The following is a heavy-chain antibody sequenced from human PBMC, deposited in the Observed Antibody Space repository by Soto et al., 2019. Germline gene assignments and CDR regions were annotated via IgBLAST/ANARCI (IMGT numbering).Heavy chain of an antibody. V-gene: IGHV4-4*02. D-gene: IGHD3-10*01. Sequence: SETLSLTCAVSGGSISSSNWWSWVRQPPGKGLEWIGEIYHSGGTTYTPSLKSRVTISEDKSKNQFSLKLSSLTAADTAVYYCARGVRGSGSYYPYYYYGMDVWGQGTTVTVSS. CDR1: GGSISSSNW. CDR2: IYHSGGT. CDR3: ARGVRGSGSYYPYYYYGMDV. J-gene: IGHJ6*02.